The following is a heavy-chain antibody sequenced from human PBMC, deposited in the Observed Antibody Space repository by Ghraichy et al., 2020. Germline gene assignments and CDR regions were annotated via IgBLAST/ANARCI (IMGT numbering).Heavy chain of an antibody. D-gene: IGHD5-24*01. Sequence: SLNISCAASGFTFSSYAMTWVRQAPGKGLEWVSTIGGSGGSTFYADSVKGRFTISRDNSKNTLYLQMSSLRAEDTAIYYCAKDGGDGYNSGFDYWGQGSLVTVSS. CDR3: AKDGGDGYNSGFDY. CDR2: IGGSGGST. J-gene: IGHJ4*02. CDR1: GFTFSSYA. V-gene: IGHV3-23*01.